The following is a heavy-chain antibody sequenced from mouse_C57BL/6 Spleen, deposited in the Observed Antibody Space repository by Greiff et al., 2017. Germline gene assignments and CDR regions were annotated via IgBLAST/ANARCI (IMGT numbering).Heavy chain of an antibody. D-gene: IGHD2-3*01. V-gene: IGHV1-81*01. CDR2: IYPRSGNT. CDR1: GYTFTSYG. J-gene: IGHJ3*01. Sequence: VQLQESGAELARPGASVKLSCKASGYTFTSYGISWVKQRTGQGLEWIGEIYPRSGNTYYNEKFKGKATLTADKSSSTAYMELRSLTSEDSAVYFCARREIYDGYYGWFAYWGQGTLVTVSA. CDR3: ARREIYDGYYGWFAY.